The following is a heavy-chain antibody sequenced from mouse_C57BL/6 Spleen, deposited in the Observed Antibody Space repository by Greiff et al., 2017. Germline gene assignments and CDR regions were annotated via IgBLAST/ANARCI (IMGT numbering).Heavy chain of an antibody. CDR3: ARGLGRGPILYYYAMDY. CDR1: GYTFTDYY. CDR2: INPNNGGT. J-gene: IGHJ4*01. Sequence: EVQLQQSGPELVKPGASVKISCKASGYTFTDYYMNWVKQSHGKSLEWIGDINPNNGGTSYNQKFKGKATLTVDKSSSTAYMELRSLTSEDSAVYYCARGLGRGPILYYYAMDYWGQGTSVTVSS. V-gene: IGHV1-26*01. D-gene: IGHD4-1*01.